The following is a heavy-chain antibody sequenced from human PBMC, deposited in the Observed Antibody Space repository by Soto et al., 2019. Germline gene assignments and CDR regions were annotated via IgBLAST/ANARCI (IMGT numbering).Heavy chain of an antibody. D-gene: IGHD3-3*01. V-gene: IGHV4-59*08. Sequence: TLSLTCTVSGGSISSYYWSCIRQPPGKGLEWIGYIYYSGSTNYNPSLKSRVTISVDTSKNQFSLKLSSVTAAATAVYYCARTYYDFWSGPPDYWGQGTLVTVSS. J-gene: IGHJ4*02. CDR2: IYYSGST. CDR3: ARTYYDFWSGPPDY. CDR1: GGSISSYY.